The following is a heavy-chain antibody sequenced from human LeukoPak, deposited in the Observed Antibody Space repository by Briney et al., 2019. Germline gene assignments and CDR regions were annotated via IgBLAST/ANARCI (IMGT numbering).Heavy chain of an antibody. CDR3: ARDGYCTNGVCYGWFDP. J-gene: IGHJ5*02. V-gene: IGHV3-21*01. Sequence: GGSLRLSCAASGLTFSSYSMNWVRQAPGKGLEWVSSISSSSYIYYADSVKGRFTISRDNAKNSLYLQMNSLRAEDTAVYYCARDGYCTNGVCYGWFDPWGQGTLVTVSS. CDR2: ISSSSYI. D-gene: IGHD2-8*01. CDR1: GLTFSSYS.